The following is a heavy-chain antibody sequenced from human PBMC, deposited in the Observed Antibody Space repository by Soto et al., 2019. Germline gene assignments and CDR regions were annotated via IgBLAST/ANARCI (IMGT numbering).Heavy chain of an antibody. Sequence: SGPTLVNPTQTLTLTCTFSGFSLTTSAMCVSWIRQPPGGSLEWLALIGWDDDEYYTTSLKTRLTISKDTSKNQVVLTMTNMDPVDTGTYYCARSSYDQSGYSLFPFEYWGPRTLVTXSS. D-gene: IGHD3-22*01. J-gene: IGHJ4*02. V-gene: IGHV2-70*01. CDR1: GFSLTTSAMC. CDR3: ARSSYDQSGYSLFPFEY. CDR2: IGWDDDE.